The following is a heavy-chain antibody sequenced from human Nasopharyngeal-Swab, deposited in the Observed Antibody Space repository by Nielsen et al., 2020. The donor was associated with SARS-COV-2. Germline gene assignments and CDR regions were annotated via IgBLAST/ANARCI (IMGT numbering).Heavy chain of an antibody. D-gene: IGHD3-10*01. Sequence: GGSLRLSCAASGFSFSTYGMHWVRQSPVKGLEWLTHAWYDGSNKYYADSVKGRFTVSRDNSKNTLFLEMDSLRAEDTAVYYCARGSSVHAFDVWGQGTEVTVSS. V-gene: IGHV3-33*01. CDR1: GFSFSTYG. CDR2: AWYDGSNK. J-gene: IGHJ3*01. CDR3: ARGSSVHAFDV.